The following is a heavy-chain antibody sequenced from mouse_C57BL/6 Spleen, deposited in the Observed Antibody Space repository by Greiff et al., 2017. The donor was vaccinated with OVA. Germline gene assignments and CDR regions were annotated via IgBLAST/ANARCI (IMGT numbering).Heavy chain of an antibody. Sequence: VQLQESGPGLVAPSQSLSITCTVSGFSLTSYGVHWVRQPPGKGLEWLVVIWSDGSTTYNSALKSRLSISKDNSKSQVFLKMNSLQTDDTAMYYCARLGRRDYYAMDYWGQGTSVTVSS. CDR2: IWSDGST. J-gene: IGHJ4*01. CDR1: GFSLTSYG. D-gene: IGHD4-1*01. CDR3: ARLGRRDYYAMDY. V-gene: IGHV2-6*03.